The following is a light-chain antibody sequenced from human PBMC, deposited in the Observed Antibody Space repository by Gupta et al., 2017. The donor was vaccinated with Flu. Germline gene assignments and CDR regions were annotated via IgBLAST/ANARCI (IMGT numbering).Light chain of an antibody. J-gene: IGLJ3*02. CDR3: SSYTSSSTLFSRV. CDR2: EVS. Sequence: QSALTQPASVSGSPGQSITISCTGTSSDVGGYNYVSWYQQHPGKAPKLMIYEVSNRPSGVSNRFSGSKSGNTASLTISGLQAEDEADYYCSSYTSSSTLFSRVFGGGTKLTVL. CDR1: SSDVGGYNY. V-gene: IGLV2-14*01.